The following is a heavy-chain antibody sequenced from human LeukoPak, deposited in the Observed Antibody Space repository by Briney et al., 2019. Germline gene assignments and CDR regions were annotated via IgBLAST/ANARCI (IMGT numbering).Heavy chain of an antibody. CDR2: INHSGST. D-gene: IGHD1-26*01. J-gene: IGHJ4*02. V-gene: IGHV4-34*01. Sequence: SETLSLTCAVYGGSFSGYYWSWIRQPPGKGLEWIGEINHSGSTNYNPSLKSRVTISLDTSKNQFSLKLSSVTAADTAVYYCARGEGNYYSYYFDYWGQGTLVTVSS. CDR1: GGSFSGYY. CDR3: ARGEGNYYSYYFDY.